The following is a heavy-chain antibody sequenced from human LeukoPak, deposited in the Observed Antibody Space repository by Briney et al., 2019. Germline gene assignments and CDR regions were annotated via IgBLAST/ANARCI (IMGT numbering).Heavy chain of an antibody. CDR3: ARDLEGYYDSSGYYYPDAFDI. CDR2: INPNSGGT. J-gene: IGHJ3*02. D-gene: IGHD3-22*01. V-gene: IGHV1-2*02. Sequence: GASVKVSCKASGYTFTGYYMHWVRQAPGQGLEWMGWINPNSGGTNYAQKFRGRVTMTRDTSISTAYMELSRLRSDDTAVYYCARDLEGYYDSSGYYYPDAFDIWGQGTMVTVSS. CDR1: GYTFTGYY.